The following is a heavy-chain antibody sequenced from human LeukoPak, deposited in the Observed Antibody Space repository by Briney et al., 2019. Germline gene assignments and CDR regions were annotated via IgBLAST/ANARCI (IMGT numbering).Heavy chain of an antibody. V-gene: IGHV5-51*01. D-gene: IGHD4-17*01. CDR3: ARQYGDHALDTFDI. CDR2: IYPADSDT. CDR1: VSSFPVFW. J-gene: IGHJ3*02. Sequence: GESLKISCKGSVSSFPVFWIGWVRQMPGKGLEWMGIIYPADSDTRYSPSFQGQVTISADKSISTAYLQWSSLKASDTAVYYCARQYGDHALDTFDIWGQGTMVTVSS.